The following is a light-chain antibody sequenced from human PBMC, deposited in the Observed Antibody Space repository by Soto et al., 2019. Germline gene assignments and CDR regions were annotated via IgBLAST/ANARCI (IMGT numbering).Light chain of an antibody. CDR1: SSDVGSYNL. V-gene: IGLV2-23*01. CDR3: CSYAGSS. CDR2: EGS. Sequence: QSVLTPPASVSGSPGQSITISCTGTSSDVGSYNLVSWYQQHPGKAPKLMIYEGSKRPSGVSNRFSGSKSGNTASLTISGLQAEDEADYYCCSYAGSSFGTGTKVTVL. J-gene: IGLJ1*01.